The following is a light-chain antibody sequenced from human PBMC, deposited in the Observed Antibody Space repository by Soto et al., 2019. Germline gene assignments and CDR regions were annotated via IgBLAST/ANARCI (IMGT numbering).Light chain of an antibody. CDR3: QQYGKSPQIT. Sequence: VLTQTPFSLSLSPGGRASLSCRASQSVGTYLAWYQQRSGQAPRLLIYGASTRASGIPDRFSGSGSGTDFSLTISRLEPEDFAVYYCQQYGKSPQITFGQGTRLEIK. CDR1: QSVGTY. CDR2: GAS. J-gene: IGKJ5*01. V-gene: IGKV3-20*01.